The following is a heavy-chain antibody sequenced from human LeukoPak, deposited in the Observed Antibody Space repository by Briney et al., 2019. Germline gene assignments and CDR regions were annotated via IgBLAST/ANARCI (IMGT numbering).Heavy chain of an antibody. D-gene: IGHD3-22*01. CDR1: GFTFNSYS. Sequence: PGGSLRVSCADSGFTFNSYSMNGVRQAPGKGLEWVSYISSSSSIIYHANSVKGRFTISRDSAKNCLYLQMNSLIDEDTAVYYCARGVEGSYYYDSSGKGNALDIWGQGTMVTVSS. CDR3: ARGVEGSYYYDSSGKGNALDI. CDR2: ISSSSSII. V-gene: IGHV3-48*02. J-gene: IGHJ3*02.